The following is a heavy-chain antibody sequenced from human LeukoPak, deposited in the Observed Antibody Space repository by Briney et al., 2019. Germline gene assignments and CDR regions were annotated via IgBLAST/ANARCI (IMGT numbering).Heavy chain of an antibody. J-gene: IGHJ4*02. CDR2: VHLDGRT. V-gene: IGHV4-4*02. CDR3: AREGGFYRPLDY. CDR1: GGSLSSTNW. D-gene: IGHD6-25*01. Sequence: SETLTLTCGVSGGSLSSTNWWTWIRQPPGKGLEWIGEVHLDGRTNFNPSLKSRLTMSVDLSENHVSLKLTSVTAADTAVYYCAREGGFYRPLDYSGQGTVVTVSS.